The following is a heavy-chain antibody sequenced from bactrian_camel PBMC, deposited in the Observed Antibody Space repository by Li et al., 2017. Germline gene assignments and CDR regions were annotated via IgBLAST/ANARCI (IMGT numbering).Heavy chain of an antibody. J-gene: IGHJ4*01. V-gene: IGHV3S42*01. CDR1: GNSYRDYS. CDR2: IESSRSV. Sequence: VQLVESGGGSVQAGGSLRLSCKVSGNSYRDYSMAWFRQVDVKGREGIAAIESSRSVSYARSVQGRFTISLDNAENILYLQMNNLTLADTAMYYCAVKEGVSKPWTVLKSVQYNHWDQGTQVTVS. CDR3: AVKEGVSKPWTVLKSVQYNH.